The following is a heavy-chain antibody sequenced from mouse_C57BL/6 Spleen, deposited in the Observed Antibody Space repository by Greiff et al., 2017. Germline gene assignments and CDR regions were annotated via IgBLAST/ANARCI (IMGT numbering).Heavy chain of an antibody. CDR3: ARRGDSSAWFAY. D-gene: IGHD3-2*02. V-gene: IGHV1-64*01. J-gene: IGHJ3*01. CDR2: IHPNSGST. Sequence: QVQLQQSGAELVKPGASVKLSCKASGYTFTSYWMHWVKQRPGQGLEWIGMIHPNSGSTNYNEKFKSKATLTVDKSSSTAYMQLSSLTSEDSAVYYCARRGDSSAWFAYWGQGTLVTVSA. CDR1: GYTFTSYW.